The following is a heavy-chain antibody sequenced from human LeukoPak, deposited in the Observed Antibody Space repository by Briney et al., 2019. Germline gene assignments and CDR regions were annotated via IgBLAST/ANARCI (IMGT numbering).Heavy chain of an antibody. D-gene: IGHD3-10*01. CDR1: GYTFTSYA. CDR3: ARVLLWFGELPPPQVGNFDY. Sequence: ASVKVSCKASGYTFTSYAMHSVRQAPGQRLEWMGWINAGNGNTKYSQKFQGRVTITRDTSASTAYMELSSLRSEDTAVYYCARVLLWFGELPPPQVGNFDYWGQGTLVTVSS. J-gene: IGHJ4*02. V-gene: IGHV1-3*01. CDR2: INAGNGNT.